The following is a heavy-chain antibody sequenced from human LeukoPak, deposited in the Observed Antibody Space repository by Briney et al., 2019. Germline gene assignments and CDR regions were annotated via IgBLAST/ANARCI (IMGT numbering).Heavy chain of an antibody. V-gene: IGHV4-61*02. CDR3: ARTPLRGATFFTSYPNWFGT. CDR1: GGSISSGSYY. J-gene: IGHJ5*02. CDR2: VYSSGST. Sequence: PSETLSLTCTVSGGSISSGSYYWSWIRQPAGKGLEWIGRVYSSGSTDYNPSLKSRLSISVDTSKIQFSLRLSSVTVADTAVYYCARTPLRGATFFTSYPNWFGTWGQGTLVTVSS. D-gene: IGHD3-10*01.